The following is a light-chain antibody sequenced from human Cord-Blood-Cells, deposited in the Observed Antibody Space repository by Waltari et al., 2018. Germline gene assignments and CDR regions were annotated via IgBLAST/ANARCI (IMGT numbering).Light chain of an antibody. Sequence: QSVLTQPPSASGTPGQRVTISCSGSSSNIGSNYVYWYQQLPGTAPKLRIYRNNQWPSGVPDRFSGSKSGTSASLAISGLRSGDEADYYCAAWDDSLSGLVFGGGTKLTVL. V-gene: IGLV1-47*01. CDR1: SSNIGSNY. CDR2: RNN. CDR3: AAWDDSLSGLV. J-gene: IGLJ2*01.